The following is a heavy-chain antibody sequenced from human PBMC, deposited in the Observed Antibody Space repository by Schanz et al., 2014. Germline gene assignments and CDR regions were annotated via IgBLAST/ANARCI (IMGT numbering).Heavy chain of an antibody. CDR3: ARDRRRYCSTASCLHDNWFDP. D-gene: IGHD2-2*01. V-gene: IGHV1-69*04. CDR1: GGTFSSFG. Sequence: VQLEQSGAEVKKPGSSVKVFCKASGGTFSSFGINWVRQAPGQGLEWMGRIIPSLGLAKYEQKFQDKVTITADTSTTTAYMELSGLRSEDTAVYYCARDRRRYCSTASCLHDNWFDPWGQGTLVIVSS. CDR2: IIPSLGLA. J-gene: IGHJ5*02.